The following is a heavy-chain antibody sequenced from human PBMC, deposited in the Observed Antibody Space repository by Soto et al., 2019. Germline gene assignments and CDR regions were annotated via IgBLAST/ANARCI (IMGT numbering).Heavy chain of an antibody. Sequence: SETLSLTCTVSDGSISSYYWSWIRQPPGKGLEWIGDIYYSGSTNYNPSLKSRVTISVDTAENQFSLKLSSVTAAATAVYYCARGYYSRYDAEFDYWGQGTLVTVSS. CDR2: IYYSGST. CDR3: ARGYYSRYDAEFDY. J-gene: IGHJ4*02. V-gene: IGHV4-59*01. CDR1: DGSISSYY. D-gene: IGHD5-12*01.